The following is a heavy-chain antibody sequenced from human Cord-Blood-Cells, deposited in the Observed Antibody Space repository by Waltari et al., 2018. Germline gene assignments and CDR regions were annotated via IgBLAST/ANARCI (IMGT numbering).Heavy chain of an antibody. V-gene: IGHV4-39*01. Sequence: QLQLQESGPGLVKPSETLSLTCTVSGGSISSSSYYWGWIRQPPGTGLEWIGSIYYSGSTYYNPSLKSQVTISVDTSKNHFSLKLSSVTAADTAVYYCAVATMVRDAFDIWGQGTMVTVSS. J-gene: IGHJ3*02. CDR1: GGSISSSSYY. CDR3: AVATMVRDAFDI. CDR2: IYYSGST. D-gene: IGHD5-12*01.